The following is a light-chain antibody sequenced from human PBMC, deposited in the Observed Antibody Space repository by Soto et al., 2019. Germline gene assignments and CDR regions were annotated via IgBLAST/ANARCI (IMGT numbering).Light chain of an antibody. J-gene: IGKJ5*01. V-gene: IGKV3-20*01. CDR1: QSVTTR. CDR3: QQYGGSPIT. Sequence: IVLKQSPGTLSLTKRERVTLSCRASQSVTTRLAWYQHKPGQAPRLLMSGASSRASGVPVRFSGSGSGTDFTLTISRLEPEDFALYYCQQYGGSPITFGLVTRLEIK. CDR2: GAS.